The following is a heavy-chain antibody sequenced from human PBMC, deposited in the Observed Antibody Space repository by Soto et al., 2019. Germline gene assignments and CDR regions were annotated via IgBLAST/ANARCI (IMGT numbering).Heavy chain of an antibody. Sequence: GGSLRLSCAASGFTFSSYGMHWVRQAPGKGLEWVPVISYDGSNKYYADSVKGRFTISRDNSKNTLYLQMNSLRAEDTAVYYCANGALGDWNPDAFDIWGQGTMVTVSS. V-gene: IGHV3-30*18. CDR3: ANGALGDWNPDAFDI. J-gene: IGHJ3*02. CDR1: GFTFSSYG. CDR2: ISYDGSNK. D-gene: IGHD2-21*02.